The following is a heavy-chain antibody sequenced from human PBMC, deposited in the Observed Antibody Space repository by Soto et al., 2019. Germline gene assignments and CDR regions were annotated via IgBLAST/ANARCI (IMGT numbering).Heavy chain of an antibody. J-gene: IGHJ4*02. CDR3: GKPPDYNLNSF. V-gene: IGHV3-23*01. CDR1: GFTFSSYA. Sequence: PGGSLRLSCAASGFTFSSYAMSWVRQAPGKGLEWISAVSGSGGSTYYADSVKGRFTISRDNSKDTLYLQMNNLRAEDTAVYYCGKPPDYNLNSFCGQGSLVPVSS. D-gene: IGHD1-20*01. CDR2: VSGSGGST.